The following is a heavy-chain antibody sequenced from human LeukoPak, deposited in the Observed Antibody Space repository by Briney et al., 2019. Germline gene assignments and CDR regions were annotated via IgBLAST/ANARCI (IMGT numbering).Heavy chain of an antibody. J-gene: IGHJ4*02. Sequence: VGSLRLSCAASGFTFSSYEMNWVRQAPGKGLEWVSYISSSGSTIYYADSVKGRFTISRDNAKNSLYLQMNSLRAEDTAVYYCARGWYYFDYWGQGTLVTVSS. CDR3: ARGWYYFDY. CDR1: GFTFSSYE. D-gene: IGHD2-8*01. CDR2: ISSSGSTI. V-gene: IGHV3-48*03.